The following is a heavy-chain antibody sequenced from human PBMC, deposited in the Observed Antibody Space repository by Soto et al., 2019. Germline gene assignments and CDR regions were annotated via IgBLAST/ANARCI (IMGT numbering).Heavy chain of an antibody. CDR1: GFMFSNHG. Sequence: GGSLRLSCAASGFMFSNHGMHWVRQAPGKGLEWVAVIWSDGNNRYYADSVKGRFTISRDNSKNTLYLKMNSLRAEDTAVYYCVRGDNWNDEASDYWGQGTLVTVSS. CDR2: IWSDGNNR. CDR3: VRGDNWNDEASDY. V-gene: IGHV3-33*01. J-gene: IGHJ4*02. D-gene: IGHD1-1*01.